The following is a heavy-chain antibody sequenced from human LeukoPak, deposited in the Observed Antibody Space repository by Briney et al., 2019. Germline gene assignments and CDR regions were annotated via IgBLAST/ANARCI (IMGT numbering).Heavy chain of an antibody. Sequence: GGSLRLSCAASGFTFNIYAMSWVRQAPEKGLEWVSAISETSRKTYYADPVKGRFTISRDNSKNTLYLQMNDLRDEDTAVYYCVQEARRDGYKLAPVAEHWGQGTTVTVSS. V-gene: IGHV3-23*01. CDR2: ISETSRKT. CDR3: VQEARRDGYKLAPVAEH. CDR1: GFTFNIYA. D-gene: IGHD5-24*01. J-gene: IGHJ6*02.